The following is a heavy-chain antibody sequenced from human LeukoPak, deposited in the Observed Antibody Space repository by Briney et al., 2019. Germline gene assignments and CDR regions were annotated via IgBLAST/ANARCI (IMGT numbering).Heavy chain of an antibody. V-gene: IGHV4-30-2*01. CDR2: IYHSGST. CDR3: ARGGEQHQGPVYFQH. CDR1: GGSFSGYY. J-gene: IGHJ1*01. D-gene: IGHD6-13*01. Sequence: PSETLSLTCAVYGGSFSGYYWSWIRQPPGKGLEWIGYIYHSGSTYYNPSLKSRVTISVDRSKNQFSLKLSSVTAADTAVYYCARGGEQHQGPVYFQHWGQGTLVTVSS.